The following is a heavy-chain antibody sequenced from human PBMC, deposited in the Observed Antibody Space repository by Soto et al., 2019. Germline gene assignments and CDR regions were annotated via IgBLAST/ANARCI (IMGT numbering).Heavy chain of an antibody. CDR1: GFTFDDYA. J-gene: IGHJ3*02. D-gene: IGHD3-10*01. Sequence: SLRLSCAASGFTFDDYAMHWVRQAPGKGLEWVSGISWNSGSIGYADSVKGRFTISRDNAKNSLYLQMNSLRAEDTALYYCAKDMPGAPDAFDIWGQGTMVTVSS. CDR3: AKDMPGAPDAFDI. V-gene: IGHV3-9*01. CDR2: ISWNSGSI.